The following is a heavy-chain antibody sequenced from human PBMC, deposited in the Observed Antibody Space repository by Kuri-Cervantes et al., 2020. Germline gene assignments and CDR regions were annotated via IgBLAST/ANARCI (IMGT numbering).Heavy chain of an antibody. Sequence: ESLKISCAVSGYSISSGYYWGWIRQPPGKGLEWIGSIYHSASTYYNPSLKSRVTISVDTSKNQFSLKLSSVTAADTAVYYCARTHYYGSGSYTQRDYWGQGTLVTVSS. CDR2: IYHSAST. CDR3: ARTHYYGSGSYTQRDY. D-gene: IGHD3-10*01. V-gene: IGHV4-38-2*01. J-gene: IGHJ4*02. CDR1: GYSISSGYY.